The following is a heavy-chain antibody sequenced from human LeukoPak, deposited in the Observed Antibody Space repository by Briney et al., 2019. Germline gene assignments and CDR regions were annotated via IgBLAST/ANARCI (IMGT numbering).Heavy chain of an antibody. V-gene: IGHV4-34*01. CDR2: INHSGST. J-gene: IGHJ4*02. D-gene: IGHD3-10*01. Sequence: SETLSLTCAVYGGSFSGYYWSWIRQPPGKGLEWIGEINHSGSTNYNPSLKSRVTISVDTSKNQFSLKLSSVTAADTAVYYCASPGDYYGSGNDYWGQGTLVTVSS. CDR1: GGSFSGYY. CDR3: ASPGDYYGSGNDY.